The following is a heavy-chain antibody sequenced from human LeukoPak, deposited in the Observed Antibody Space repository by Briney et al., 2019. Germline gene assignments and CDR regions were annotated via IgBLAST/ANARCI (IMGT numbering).Heavy chain of an antibody. CDR2: IYYTGST. D-gene: IGHD4/OR15-4a*01. J-gene: IGHJ4*02. Sequence: SQTLSLTCTVSGGSISSRSDYWGWIRQPPGKGLEWIGSIYYTGSTHYNPSLKSRVTISVDTSKNQFSLKLSSVTAADTAVYYCARRPGEYGGNDFDYWGQGTLVTVSS. CDR3: ARRPGEYGGNDFDY. CDR1: GGSISSRSDY. V-gene: IGHV4-39*01.